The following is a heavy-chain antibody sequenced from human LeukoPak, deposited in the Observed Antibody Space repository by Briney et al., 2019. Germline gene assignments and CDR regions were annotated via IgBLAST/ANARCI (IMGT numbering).Heavy chain of an antibody. CDR3: ARASGNQWLVL. V-gene: IGHV4-4*07. Sequence: PSETLSLTCTVSGGSISSYYWTWIRQPAGKGLEWIGRIYSSGSTNYNPSLKSRVTMSVDTSKNQFSLNLSSVTAADPAVYYCARASGNQWLVLWGQGTLVTVSS. CDR2: IYSSGST. D-gene: IGHD6-19*01. J-gene: IGHJ4*02. CDR1: GGSISSYY.